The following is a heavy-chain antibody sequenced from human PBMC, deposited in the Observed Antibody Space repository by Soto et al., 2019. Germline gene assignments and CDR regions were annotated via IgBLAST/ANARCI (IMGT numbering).Heavy chain of an antibody. V-gene: IGHV6-1*01. CDR1: WVRFSSNMAA. Sequence: SQTVSVTAAISWVRFSSNMAACNCTRQSASRGLEWLGRTYYRCNWYKEYAASVKSRITINPDTSKNQFSLQLNSVSPEDTAVYYCARTVGWLDPWGQGSLVTVSS. CDR3: ARTVGWLDP. D-gene: IGHD1-26*01. CDR2: TYYRCNWYK. J-gene: IGHJ5*02.